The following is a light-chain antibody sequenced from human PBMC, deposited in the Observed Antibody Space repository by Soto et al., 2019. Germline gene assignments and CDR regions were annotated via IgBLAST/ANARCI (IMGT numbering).Light chain of an antibody. CDR3: QHYNSYSVT. V-gene: IGKV1-5*03. CDR2: KAS. CDR1: QGISSS. Sequence: IQFTQSPSSLSASVGDRVTITFRASQGISSSLAWYQQQPGKAPKLLIYKASTLKSGVPSRFSGSGSGTEFTLTISSLQPDDFATYYCQHYNSYSVTFGQGTRLEIK. J-gene: IGKJ5*01.